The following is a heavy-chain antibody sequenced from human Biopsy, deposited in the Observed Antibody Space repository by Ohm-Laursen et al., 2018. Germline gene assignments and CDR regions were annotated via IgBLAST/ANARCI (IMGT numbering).Heavy chain of an antibody. CDR3: ARGRLSGTRRALDI. Sequence: ATVKISCKASGGTFSSYVISWVRQAPGQGLEWMGRMNPKSGDTGYAHKFQGRVTMARNASISTANMEMSSLRSEDTAVYYCARGRLSGTRRALDIWGQGTMVTVSS. D-gene: IGHD1-7*01. V-gene: IGHV1-8*01. CDR1: GGTFSSYV. CDR2: MNPKSGDT. J-gene: IGHJ3*02.